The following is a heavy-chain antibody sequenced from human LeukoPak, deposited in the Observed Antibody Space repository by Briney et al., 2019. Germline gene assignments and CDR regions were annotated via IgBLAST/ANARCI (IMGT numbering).Heavy chain of an antibody. Sequence: SETLSLTCTVSGGSISSYYWSWIRQPAGKGLEWIGRIYTSGSTNYNPSLKSRVTMSVDTSKNQFSLKLSSVTAADTAVYYCARSRVETDIVVAPAARPRLYYYYYMDVWGKGTTVTVSS. CDR3: ARSRVETDIVVAPAARPRLYYYYYMDV. V-gene: IGHV4-4*07. D-gene: IGHD2-2*02. J-gene: IGHJ6*03. CDR1: GGSISSYY. CDR2: IYTSGST.